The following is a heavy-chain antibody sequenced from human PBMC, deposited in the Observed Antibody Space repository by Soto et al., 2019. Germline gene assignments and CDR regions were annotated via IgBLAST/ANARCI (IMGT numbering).Heavy chain of an antibody. Sequence: GGSLRLSCAASGFTFSSYAMSWVRQAPGKGLEWVSAISGSGGSTYYADSVKGRFTITRDNSKNTLYLQMNSLRAEDTAVSYCANLDGERIAAAGRAFDIWGQGTMVTVSS. J-gene: IGHJ3*02. CDR3: ANLDGERIAAAGRAFDI. D-gene: IGHD6-13*01. CDR1: GFTFSSYA. V-gene: IGHV3-23*01. CDR2: ISGSGGST.